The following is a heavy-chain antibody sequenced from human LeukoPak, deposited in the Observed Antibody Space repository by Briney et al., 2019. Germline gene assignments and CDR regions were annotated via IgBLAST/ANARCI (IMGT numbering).Heavy chain of an antibody. Sequence: GGSLRLSCAASRFTFSRYAMHWVRQAPGKGLEWVAIISYDGSNTYYADSVKGRFTISRDNSKNTLYLQMNSLRAEDTAVYYCANENYYGSGSYADHWGQGTLVTVSS. CDR3: ANENYYGSGSYADH. D-gene: IGHD3-10*01. V-gene: IGHV3-30*18. CDR2: ISYDGSNT. CDR1: RFTFSRYA. J-gene: IGHJ4*02.